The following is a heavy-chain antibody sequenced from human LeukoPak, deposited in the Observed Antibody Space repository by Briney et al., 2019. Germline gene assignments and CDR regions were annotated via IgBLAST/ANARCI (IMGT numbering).Heavy chain of an antibody. D-gene: IGHD3-22*01. CDR3: ARDNVVIVTAFDI. V-gene: IGHV4-34*01. CDR2: INHSGST. J-gene: IGHJ3*02. Sequence: SETLSLTCAVYGGSFSGYYWGWIRQPPGKGLEWIGEINHSGSTNYNPSLKSRVTISVDTSKNQFSLKLSSVTAADTALYYCARDNVVIVTAFDIWGRGTMVTVSS. CDR1: GGSFSGYY.